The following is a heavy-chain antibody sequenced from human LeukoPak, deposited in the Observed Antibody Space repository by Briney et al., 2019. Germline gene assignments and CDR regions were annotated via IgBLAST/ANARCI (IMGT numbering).Heavy chain of an antibody. Sequence: GGSLRLSCEASGFTLSNYAMHWVRQAPGKGLEYVSGITFNGDDTDYGNSVKGRSTISRDSAKNTLYLQMGSLRAEDTAVYYCAKTELVPHYYYTFDYWGQGTLVTVSS. CDR1: GFTLSNYA. CDR3: AKTELVPHYYYTFDY. V-gene: IGHV3-64*01. D-gene: IGHD5-12*01. J-gene: IGHJ4*02. CDR2: ITFNGDDT.